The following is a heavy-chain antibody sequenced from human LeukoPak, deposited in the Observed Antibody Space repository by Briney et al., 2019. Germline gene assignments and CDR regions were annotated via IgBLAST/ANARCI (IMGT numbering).Heavy chain of an antibody. CDR3: AREQDYYGSGSYGPDH. J-gene: IGHJ5*02. CDR1: DGSISSHY. V-gene: IGHV4-59*11. D-gene: IGHD3-10*01. CDR2: SYHTGGT. Sequence: SETLSLTRTVSDGSISSHYWSWIRQPPGKGLEWIGGSYHTGGTLDNPSLKRRVTISVDPSKNQFSLKLSSVIVADTAVYCAREQDYYGSGSYGPDHWGQGILVTVSS.